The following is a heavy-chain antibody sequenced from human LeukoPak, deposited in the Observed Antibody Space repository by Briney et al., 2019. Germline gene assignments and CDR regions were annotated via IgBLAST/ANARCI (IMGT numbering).Heavy chain of an antibody. Sequence: SETLSLTCTVSGGSISSYYWSWIRQPPGKGLEWIGYIYYSGSTNYNPSLKSRVTISVDTSKNQFSLKLSSVTAADTAAYYCARAVMRYYYYMDVWGKGTTVTVSS. CDR3: ARAVMRYYYYMDV. V-gene: IGHV4-59*01. CDR2: IYYSGST. CDR1: GGSISSYY. D-gene: IGHD3-16*01. J-gene: IGHJ6*03.